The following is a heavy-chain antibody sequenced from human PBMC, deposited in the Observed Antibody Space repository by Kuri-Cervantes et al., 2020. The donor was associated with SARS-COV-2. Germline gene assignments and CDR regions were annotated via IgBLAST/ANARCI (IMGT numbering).Heavy chain of an antibody. CDR3: AKIGTQYCSAGSCYVDY. J-gene: IGHJ4*02. D-gene: IGHD2-15*01. CDR2: ISGSGGST. Sequence: ETLSLTCAASGFTFKSYAMNWVRQAPGKGLEWVSAISGSGGSTYYADSVKGRFTISRDNSKNTLYLQMNSLRAEDTAVYYCAKIGTQYCSAGSCYVDYWGQGTLVTVSS. V-gene: IGHV3-23*01. CDR1: GFTFKSYA.